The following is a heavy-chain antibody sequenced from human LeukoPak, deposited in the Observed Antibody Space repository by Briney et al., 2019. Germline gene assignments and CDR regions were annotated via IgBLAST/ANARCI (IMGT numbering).Heavy chain of an antibody. D-gene: IGHD6-13*01. CDR2: ISSSSSYI. Sequence: TGGSLRLSCAASGFTFSSYSMNWVRQAPGKGLEWVSSISSSSSYIYYADSVKGRFTISRDNAKNSLYLQMNSLRAEDTAVYYCARDLASSSWQQYWYFDLWGRGTLVTVSS. CDR3: ARDLASSSWQQYWYFDL. J-gene: IGHJ2*01. V-gene: IGHV3-21*01. CDR1: GFTFSSYS.